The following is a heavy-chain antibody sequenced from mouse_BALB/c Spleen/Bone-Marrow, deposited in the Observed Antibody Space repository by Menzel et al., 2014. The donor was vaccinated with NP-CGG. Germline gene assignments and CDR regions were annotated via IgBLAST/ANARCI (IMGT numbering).Heavy chain of an antibody. Sequence: EVQGVESGAELVKPGASVKLSCTASAFNIKDTYMHWVKQRPEQGLEWIGRIDPANYNTKYDPKFQGKATITADTSSNTAYLQLSSLTSEDTAVYYCARNSMAYWGQGTLVTVSA. V-gene: IGHV14-3*02. CDR1: AFNIKDTY. J-gene: IGHJ3*01. CDR3: ARNSMAY. CDR2: IDPANYNT.